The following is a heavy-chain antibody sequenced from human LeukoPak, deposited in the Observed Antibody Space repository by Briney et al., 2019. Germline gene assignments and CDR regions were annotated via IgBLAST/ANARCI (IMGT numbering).Heavy chain of an antibody. CDR3: ARSCTTISCYSPRTDY. CDR2: ISSSGSTI. CDR1: GFTFNNYE. V-gene: IGHV3-48*03. J-gene: IGHJ4*02. D-gene: IGHD2-2*01. Sequence: PGGSLRLSCAASGFTFNNYEMNWVRQAPGKGLEWVSYISSSGSTIYYADSVKGRFTISRDNAKNSLYLQMNSLRAEDTAVYYCARSCTTISCYSPRTDYWGQGTLVTVSS.